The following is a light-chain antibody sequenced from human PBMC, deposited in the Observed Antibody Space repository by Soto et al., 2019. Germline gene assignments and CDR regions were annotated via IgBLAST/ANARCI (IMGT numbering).Light chain of an antibody. CDR3: QQRHMWQIT. V-gene: IGKV3-11*01. CDR1: QSFRGL. CDR2: DAY. Sequence: EVVLTQSPVTLSLSPGERATLSCRASQSFRGLLAWYQQKPGQAPRLLIYDAYNRATGIPPRFSGSGSGTDFTLTISSLEPEDPEVYYCQQRHMWQITFGKG. J-gene: IGKJ1*01.